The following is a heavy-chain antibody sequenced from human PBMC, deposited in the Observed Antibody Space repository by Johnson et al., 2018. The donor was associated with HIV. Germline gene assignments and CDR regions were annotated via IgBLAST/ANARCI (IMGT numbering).Heavy chain of an antibody. D-gene: IGHD4-23*01. J-gene: IGHJ3*02. CDR2: ISYDGSNK. Sequence: QMMLVESGGGVVQPGRSLRLSCAASGFTFSSMHWDRQAPGKGLEWVAVISYDGSNKYYADSVKGRFTISRDNSKNTLYLQMNSLRAGDTAVYYCAREAQTHAFDIWGQGTMVTVSS. V-gene: IGHV3-30*14. CDR1: GFTFSS. CDR3: AREAQTHAFDI.